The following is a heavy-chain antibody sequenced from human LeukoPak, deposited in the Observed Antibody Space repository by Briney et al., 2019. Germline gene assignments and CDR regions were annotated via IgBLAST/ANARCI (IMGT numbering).Heavy chain of an antibody. CDR3: ARGYSGYDSLDY. D-gene: IGHD5-12*01. CDR1: GGSISSYY. V-gene: IGHV4-59*12. J-gene: IGHJ4*02. CDR2: IYHSGST. Sequence: PSETLSLTCTVSGGSISSYYWSWIRQPPGKGLEWIGEIYHSGSTNYNPSLKSRVTISVDKSKNQFSLKLSSVTAADTAVYYCARGYSGYDSLDYWGQGTLVTVSS.